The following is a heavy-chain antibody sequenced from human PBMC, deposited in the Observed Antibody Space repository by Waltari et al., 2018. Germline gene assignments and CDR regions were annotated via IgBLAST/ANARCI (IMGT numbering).Heavy chain of an antibody. J-gene: IGHJ6*03. D-gene: IGHD3-10*01. CDR1: GGTFSSYA. V-gene: IGHV1-69*10. Sequence: QVQLVQSGAEVKKPGSSVKVSCKASGGTFSSYAISWVRQAPGQGLEWLGGIIPILGIASYAQKIQGRVTITADKSTSTAYMELSSLRSEDTAVYYCARDSPLWSYYMDVWGKGTTVTVSS. CDR3: ARDSPLWSYYMDV. CDR2: IIPILGIA.